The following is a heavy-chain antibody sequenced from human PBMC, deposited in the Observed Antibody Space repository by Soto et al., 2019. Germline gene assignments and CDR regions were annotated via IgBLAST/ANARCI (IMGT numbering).Heavy chain of an antibody. V-gene: IGHV3-21*01. Sequence: PGGSLRLSCAASGFTFSSYSMNWVRQAPGKGLEWVSSISSSSSYIYYADSVKGRFTISRDNAKNSLYLQMNSLRAEDTAVYYCARDFSRGYSGYNHYGMDVWGQGTTVTVSS. CDR2: ISSSSSYI. D-gene: IGHD5-12*01. CDR3: ARDFSRGYSGYNHYGMDV. CDR1: GFTFSSYS. J-gene: IGHJ6*02.